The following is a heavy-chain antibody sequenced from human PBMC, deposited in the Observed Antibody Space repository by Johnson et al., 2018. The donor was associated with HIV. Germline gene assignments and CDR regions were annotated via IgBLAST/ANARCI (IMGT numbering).Heavy chain of an antibody. CDR2: IWFDGSHK. V-gene: IGHV3-33*06. Sequence: VQLVESGGGVVQPGRSLRLSCAASGFTFSNYGMHWVRQAPGKGLEWVAVIWFDGSHKYSADSVKGRFTISRDNSKNTLYLQMNSLRAEDTAVYYCAKEGITMEVDIWGQGTMVTVSS. J-gene: IGHJ3*02. CDR3: AKEGITMEVDI. D-gene: IGHD3-10*01. CDR1: GFTFSNYG.